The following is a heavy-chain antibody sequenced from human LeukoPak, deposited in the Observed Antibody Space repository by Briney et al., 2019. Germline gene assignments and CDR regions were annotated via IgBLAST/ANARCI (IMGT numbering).Heavy chain of an antibody. J-gene: IGHJ4*02. Sequence: GGSLRLSCSASGFTFSRCGMHWVRQAPGKGLEFVSAISSDGVATRYVDSVRGRFTISRDDSKNMLYLQMSSLRPEDAAVYYCVKDLDGSHTFDYWGQGTLVTVSS. D-gene: IGHD1-26*01. CDR3: VKDLDGSHTFDY. V-gene: IGHV3-64D*06. CDR1: GFTFSRCG. CDR2: ISSDGVAT.